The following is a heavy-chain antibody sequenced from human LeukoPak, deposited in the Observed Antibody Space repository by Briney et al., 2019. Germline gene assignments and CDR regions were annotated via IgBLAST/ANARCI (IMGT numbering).Heavy chain of an antibody. CDR3: ARDGLWFGPYNWFDP. Sequence: PSETLSLTCTVSGGSISSGDYYWSWIRQPPGKGLEWIGYIYYSGSTYYNPSLKSRVTISVDTSKNQFSLKLSSVTAADTAVYYCARDGLWFGPYNWFDPWGQGTLVTVSS. D-gene: IGHD3-10*01. CDR2: IYYSGST. CDR1: GGSISSGDYY. V-gene: IGHV4-30-4*01. J-gene: IGHJ5*02.